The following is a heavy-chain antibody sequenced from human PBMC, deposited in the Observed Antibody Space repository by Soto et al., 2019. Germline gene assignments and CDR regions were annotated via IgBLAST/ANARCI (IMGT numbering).Heavy chain of an antibody. Sequence: GGSLRLSCAASGFTFSSYAMSWVRQAPGKGLEWVSAISGSGGSTYYADSVKGRFTISRDNSKNTLYLQMNSLRAEDTAVYYCAKDLNDDFWRGYSVDYWGQGTLVTVSS. CDR3: AKDLNDDFWRGYSVDY. V-gene: IGHV3-23*01. D-gene: IGHD3-3*01. CDR2: ISGSGGST. CDR1: GFTFSSYA. J-gene: IGHJ4*02.